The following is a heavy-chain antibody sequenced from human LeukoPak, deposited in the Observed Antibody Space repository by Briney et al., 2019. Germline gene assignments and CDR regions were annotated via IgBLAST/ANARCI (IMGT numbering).Heavy chain of an antibody. V-gene: IGHV1-46*01. CDR1: GYTLTELS. CDR3: AREPPYCGGDCYPQY. D-gene: IGHD2-21*02. J-gene: IGHJ4*02. CDR2: INPSGGST. Sequence: GASVTVSCTVSGYTLTELSMHWVRQAPGQGLEWMGIINPSGGSTSYAQKFQGRVTTTRDTSTSTVYMELSSLRSEDTAVYYCAREPPYCGGDCYPQYWGQGTLVTVSS.